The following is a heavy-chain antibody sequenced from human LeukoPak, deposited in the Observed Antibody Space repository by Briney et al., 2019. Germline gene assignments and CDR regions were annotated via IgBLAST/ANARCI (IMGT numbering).Heavy chain of an antibody. CDR1: GYTFTGYY. Sequence: GASVKVSCKASGYTFTGYYMHWVRQAPGQGLEWMGWINPNSGGTNYAQKFQGRVTMTRDTSISTAYMELSRLRSDDTAVYYCARRRGYSYGSNWFDPWGQGTLVTVSS. J-gene: IGHJ5*02. CDR3: ARRRGYSYGSNWFDP. V-gene: IGHV1-2*02. D-gene: IGHD5-18*01. CDR2: INPNSGGT.